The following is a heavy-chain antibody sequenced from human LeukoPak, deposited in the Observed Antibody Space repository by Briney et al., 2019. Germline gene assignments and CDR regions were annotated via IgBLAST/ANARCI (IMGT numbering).Heavy chain of an antibody. J-gene: IGHJ3*02. CDR3: VRLPYVLVGAFDI. Sequence: PSETLSLTCTVSGYFISSGYYWGWIRQPPGKGLQWIGSIHHSGSTYYNPSLKSRVTISVDTSKNQFSLKLSPVTAADTAVYYCVRLPYVLVGAFDIWGQGTMVTVSS. CDR1: GYFISSGYY. V-gene: IGHV4-38-2*02. CDR2: IHHSGST. D-gene: IGHD2-8*02.